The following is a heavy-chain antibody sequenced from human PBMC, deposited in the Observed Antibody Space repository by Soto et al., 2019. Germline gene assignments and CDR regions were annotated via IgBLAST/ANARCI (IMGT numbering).Heavy chain of an antibody. CDR2: ILYDGSNK. Sequence: QVQLVESGGGVVQAGGSLRLPCAASGFTFSNYGMPWVGQTPGKGLEWVALILYDGSNKYYADSVKGRFTISRDNSKNTLYLQVSSLRAEDTAVYYCAKSRDAYNFYFYYGMDVWGQGTTVTVSS. D-gene: IGHD2-2*01. CDR3: AKSRDAYNFYFYYGMDV. CDR1: GFTFSNYG. J-gene: IGHJ6*02. V-gene: IGHV3-30*18.